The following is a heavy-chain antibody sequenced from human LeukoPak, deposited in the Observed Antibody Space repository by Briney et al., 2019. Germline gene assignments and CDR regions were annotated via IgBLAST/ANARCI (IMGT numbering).Heavy chain of an antibody. Sequence: PGGSLRLSCAASGFIFSDNAMHWVRQAPGKGLEWVSSISWNGDTIGYADSVKSRFIISRDSAKNSVYLQMNSLQLEDTALYYCTKSGHLGSYYTAYFDYWGQGALVTVSS. V-gene: IGHV3-9*01. CDR1: GFIFSDNA. CDR3: TKSGHLGSYYTAYFDY. J-gene: IGHJ4*02. D-gene: IGHD3-10*01. CDR2: ISWNGDTI.